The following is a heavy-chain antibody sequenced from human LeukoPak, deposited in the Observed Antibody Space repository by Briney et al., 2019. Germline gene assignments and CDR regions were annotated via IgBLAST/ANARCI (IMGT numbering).Heavy chain of an antibody. CDR3: AKARSGSSSSCYNY. D-gene: IGHD2-2*02. CDR2: ISDSGGTT. Sequence: PGGSLRLSCAASGFTFRNYSMNWVRQAPGKGLEWVSGISDSGGTTDYADSVKGRFAISRDNSNSTLYLQMNSLRAEDTAVYYCAKARSGSSSSCYNYWGQGTLVTVSS. V-gene: IGHV3-23*01. J-gene: IGHJ4*02. CDR1: GFTFRNYS.